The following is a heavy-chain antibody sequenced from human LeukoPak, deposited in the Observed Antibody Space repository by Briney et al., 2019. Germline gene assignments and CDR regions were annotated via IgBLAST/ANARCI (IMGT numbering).Heavy chain of an antibody. CDR2: ISGSGGST. CDR1: GFIFSSYS. J-gene: IGHJ3*02. Sequence: GGSLRLSCAASGFIFSSYSMTWVRQAPGKGLEWVSAISGSGGSTYYADSVKGRFTISRDNSKNTLYLQMNSLRAEDTAVYYCAKHQWQQLDAFDIWGQGTMVTVSS. V-gene: IGHV3-23*01. CDR3: AKHQWQQLDAFDI. D-gene: IGHD6-13*01.